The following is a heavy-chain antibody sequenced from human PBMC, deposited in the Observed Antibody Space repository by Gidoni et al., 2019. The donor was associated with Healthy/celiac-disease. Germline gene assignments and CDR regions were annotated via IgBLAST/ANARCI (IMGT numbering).Heavy chain of an antibody. CDR2: ISGSGGST. V-gene: IGHV3-23*04. Sequence: EVQLVESGGGLVQPGGSLRPSCAASGFPFSSYARSWVRQAPGKGLEWVSAISGSGGSTYYADSVKGRLTISRDNSKNTLYLQMNSLRAEDTAVYYCAHTYYDFWSGYKYDFDYWGQGTMVTVSS. CDR1: GFPFSSYA. J-gene: IGHJ4*02. D-gene: IGHD3-3*01. CDR3: AHTYYDFWSGYKYDFDY.